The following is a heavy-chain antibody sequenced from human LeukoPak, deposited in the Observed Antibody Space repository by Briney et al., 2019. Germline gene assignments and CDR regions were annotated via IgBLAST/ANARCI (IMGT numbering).Heavy chain of an antibody. CDR3: AREDAALYDFLIRWYGMDV. V-gene: IGHV3-7*01. J-gene: IGHJ6*02. Sequence: GGSLRLSGAASGFTFSSYWMSWVRQAPGKGLEWVANIKQDGSEKYYVDSVKGRFTISRDNAKNSLYLQMNSLRAEDTAVYYCAREDAALYDFLIRWYGMDVWGQGTTVTVSS. CDR2: IKQDGSEK. D-gene: IGHD3-3*01. CDR1: GFTFSSYW.